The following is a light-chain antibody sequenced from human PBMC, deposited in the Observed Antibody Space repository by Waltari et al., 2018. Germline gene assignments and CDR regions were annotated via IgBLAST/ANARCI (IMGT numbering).Light chain of an antibody. V-gene: IGKV1-39*01. CDR1: QNIASY. CDR3: QQSYYSVT. CDR2: AAS. J-gene: IGKJ3*01. Sequence: DIQMTQSPSSLSASVGDRVIITCRASQNIASYLNWHQQKPGKAPKVLIYAASTLQSGVPSRFSGSGSGTDFTLTISSLQPEDFATYYCQQSYYSVTFGPGTKVDI.